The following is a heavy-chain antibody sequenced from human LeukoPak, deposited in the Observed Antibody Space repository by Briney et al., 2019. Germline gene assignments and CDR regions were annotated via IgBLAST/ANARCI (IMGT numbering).Heavy chain of an antibody. CDR2: INSDGSST. D-gene: IGHD3-10*01. CDR1: GFTFSSYW. Sequence: GGSLRLSCAASGFTFSSYWMHWVRQAPGKGLVWVSRINSDGSSTSYADSVKGRFTISRDNAKNTLYLQMNSLRAEDTAVYYCARESASHYGSGSYYNEYNWFDPWGQGTLVTVSS. V-gene: IGHV3-74*01. CDR3: ARESASHYGSGSYYNEYNWFDP. J-gene: IGHJ5*02.